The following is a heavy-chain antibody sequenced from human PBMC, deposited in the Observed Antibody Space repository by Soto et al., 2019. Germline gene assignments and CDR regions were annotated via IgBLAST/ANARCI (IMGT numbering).Heavy chain of an antibody. J-gene: IGHJ4*02. CDR3: AKDVSNTWWPVDQ. Sequence: PGGSLRLSCVASGFTFNRYAMTWVRQAPGKGLEWVSAISASGDNTHYADSVKGRFTISRDNSKNSLYLQMNSLGAEDTAVYYCAKDVSNTWWPVDQWGQGTLVTVSS. CDR2: ISASGDNT. D-gene: IGHD2-8*02. CDR1: GFTFNRYA. V-gene: IGHV3-23*01.